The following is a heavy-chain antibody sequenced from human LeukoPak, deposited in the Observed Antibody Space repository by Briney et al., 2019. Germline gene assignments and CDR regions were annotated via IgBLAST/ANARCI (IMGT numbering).Heavy chain of an antibody. J-gene: IGHJ4*02. D-gene: IGHD3-10*01. CDR1: GFTFSNYA. CDR2: ISPSGST. CDR3: AKSRSAMIRGVIEY. Sequence: GRSLRLSCAASGFTFSNYAMSWVRQAPGKGLEWVSVISPSGSTYNADPVKGRFTISRDDSKDTMYLQMDSLRAEDTATYYCAKSRSAMIRGVIEYWGQGTLVTVSS. V-gene: IGHV3-23*01.